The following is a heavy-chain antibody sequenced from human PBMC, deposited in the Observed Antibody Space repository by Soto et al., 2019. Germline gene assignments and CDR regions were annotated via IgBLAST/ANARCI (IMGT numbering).Heavy chain of an antibody. J-gene: IGHJ6*02. Sequence: PGGSLRLSCAASGFTFSSYAMSWVRQAPGKGLEWVSAISGSGGSTYYADSVKGRFTISRDNSKNTLYLQMNSLRAEDTAVYYCAKESYYDILTGYYGADYYGMDVWGQRTTVTVSS. V-gene: IGHV3-23*01. CDR3: AKESYYDILTGYYGADYYGMDV. CDR1: GFTFSSYA. D-gene: IGHD3-9*01. CDR2: ISGSGGST.